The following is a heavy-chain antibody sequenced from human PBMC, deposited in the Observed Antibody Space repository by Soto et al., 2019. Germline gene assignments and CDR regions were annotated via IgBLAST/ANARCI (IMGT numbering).Heavy chain of an antibody. CDR3: ARERLGADSSGDYWNYMDV. D-gene: IGHD3-22*01. Sequence: QVQLQESGPGLVKPSQNLSLTCTVSGGSISSGDYYWSWIRQPPGKGLEWIGYIHNSGRTYYNPSLRRGLSISEDTSKTQFSLKLTSVTDADTAVYYCARERLGADSSGDYWNYMDVWGQGTTVTVSS. V-gene: IGHV4-30-4*01. J-gene: IGHJ6*02. CDR2: IHNSGRT. CDR1: GGSISSGDYY.